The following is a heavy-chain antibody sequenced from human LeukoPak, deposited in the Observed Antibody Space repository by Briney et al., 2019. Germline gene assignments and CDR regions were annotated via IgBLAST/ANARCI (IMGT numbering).Heavy chain of an antibody. CDR1: GGSISSYY. CDR3: ARDDIVVVPAAKLYDFWSGYSHYYYYMDV. CDR2: IYTSGST. J-gene: IGHJ6*03. V-gene: IGHV4-4*07. Sequence: PSETLSLTCTVSGGSISSYYWSWIRQPAGKGLEWIGRIYTSGSTNYNPSLKSRVTMSVDTSKNQFSLKLSSVTAADTAVYYCARDDIVVVPAAKLYDFWSGYSHYYYYMDVWGKGTTVTVSS. D-gene: IGHD2-2*01.